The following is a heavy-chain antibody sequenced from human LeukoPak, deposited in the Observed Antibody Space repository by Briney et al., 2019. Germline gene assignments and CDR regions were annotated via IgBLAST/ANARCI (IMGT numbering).Heavy chain of an antibody. V-gene: IGHV4-39*07. CDR1: GGSIYSSNSY. CDR2: IFYGGST. CDR3: ARDAKRFYAANWFDP. J-gene: IGHJ5*02. Sequence: SETLSLTCTVSGGSIYSSNSYWAWIRQSPGQGLEWIGSIFYGGSTFYNPSLKRRATISVDTSKNQFSLNLTSVTAADTAVYYCARDAKRFYAANWFDPWGQGTPVTVSS. D-gene: IGHD2/OR15-2a*01.